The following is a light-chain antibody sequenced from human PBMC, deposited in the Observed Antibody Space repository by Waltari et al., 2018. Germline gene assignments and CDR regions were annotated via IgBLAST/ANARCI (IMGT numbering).Light chain of an antibody. CDR2: LHSDGSH. V-gene: IGLV4-69*01. CDR1: SGHSTYA. Sequence: QLVLTQSPSASASLGASVRLTCTLSSGHSTYAIAWHQHQPEKGPRYLMTLHSDGSHTRGVGIPDPFSGSSSGAVRYLTISSLQTEDEADYYCQARAPGIRVFGGGTKLTVL. J-gene: IGLJ3*02. CDR3: QARAPGIRV.